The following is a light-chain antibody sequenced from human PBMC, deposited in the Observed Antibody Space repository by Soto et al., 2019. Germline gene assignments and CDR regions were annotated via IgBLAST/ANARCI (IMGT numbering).Light chain of an antibody. Sequence: QSVVTQPATVSGSPGQSITISCTGTSRDVGGYNYVCWYQQHPGKAPKLMIYEVSNRPSGVSNRFSGSKSGNTASLTISGLQAEDEADYYCSSYTSSSTLYVFGTGTKVTVL. CDR3: SSYTSSSTLYV. CDR2: EVS. CDR1: SRDVGGYNY. J-gene: IGLJ1*01. V-gene: IGLV2-14*01.